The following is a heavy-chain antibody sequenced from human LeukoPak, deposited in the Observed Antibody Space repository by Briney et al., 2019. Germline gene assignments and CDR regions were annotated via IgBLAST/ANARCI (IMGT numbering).Heavy chain of an antibody. CDR3: AKSKRIQLFPDAFDI. J-gene: IGHJ3*02. V-gene: IGHV3-23*01. CDR2: ISGSGGSS. Sequence: GGSLRLSCAASGFTFSSYAMSWVRQAPGKGLEWVSAISGSGGSSYYADSVKGRFTISRDNSKNTLYLQMNSLRAEDTAVYYCAKSKRIQLFPDAFDIWGQGTMVTVSS. D-gene: IGHD5-18*01. CDR1: GFTFSSYA.